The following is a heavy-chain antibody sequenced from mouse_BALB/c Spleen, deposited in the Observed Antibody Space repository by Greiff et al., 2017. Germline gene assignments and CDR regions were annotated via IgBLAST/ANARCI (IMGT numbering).Heavy chain of an antibody. V-gene: IGHV2-9*02. Sequence: QVQLQESGPGLVAPSQSLSITCTVSGFSLTSYGVHWVRQPPGKGLEWLGVIWAGGSTNYNSALMSRLSISKDNSKSQVFFKMNSLQANDTAIYYCANAYYRYDWFAYWGQGTLVTVSA. CDR1: GFSLTSYG. CDR3: ANAYYRYDWFAY. CDR2: IWAGGST. J-gene: IGHJ3*01. D-gene: IGHD2-14*01.